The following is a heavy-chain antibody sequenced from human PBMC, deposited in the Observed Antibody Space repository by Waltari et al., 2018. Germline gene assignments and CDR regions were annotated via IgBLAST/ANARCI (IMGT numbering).Heavy chain of an antibody. V-gene: IGHV4-39*02. CDR2: VDYNGDT. CDR3: AKHGITTTNWSKTSHSWFGP. Sequence: QLQLLESGPGLVKPSETLSLTCAVSGDSINSDIYYWAWIRQPPGKGLEWIGSVDYNGDTYDNRALKSRVTISADASRNRFSLGLSSVTAADTGFYYCAKHGITTTNWSKTSHSWFGPWGQGILVTVSS. CDR1: GDSINSDIYY. J-gene: IGHJ5*02. D-gene: IGHD1-1*01.